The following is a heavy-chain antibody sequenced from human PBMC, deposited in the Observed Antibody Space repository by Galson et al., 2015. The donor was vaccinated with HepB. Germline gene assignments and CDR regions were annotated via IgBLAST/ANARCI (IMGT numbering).Heavy chain of an antibody. Sequence: PALVKPTQTLTLTCTLSGLSISTTGVRMSWIRQPPGKALEWLARIDWGGDTYYRPSLKTRLIISKDTCKNQVLLTMTDMDPVDTATYYCARLLGSSYYHGMDVWGQGTTVTVSS. J-gene: IGHJ6*02. V-gene: IGHV2-70*04. D-gene: IGHD3-10*01. CDR3: ARLLGSSYYHGMDV. CDR1: GLSISTTGVR. CDR2: IDWGGDT.